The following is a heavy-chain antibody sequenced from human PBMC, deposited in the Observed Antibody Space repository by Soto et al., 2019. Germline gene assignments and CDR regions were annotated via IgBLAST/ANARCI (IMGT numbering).Heavy chain of an antibody. J-gene: IGHJ2*01. Sequence: QVQLVQSGAEVKEPGASLKVSCKPSGYTFTAYYIHWVRQAPGQGLEWMGWINPNSGGTSYAQKFQGCVTMTRGASTNTAYMELSRLRSDATAIYYCARQFGGIAVAGTTVYGYFVLWGRGTLVTVSS. CDR2: INPNSGGT. CDR3: ARQFGGIAVAGTTVYGYFVL. D-gene: IGHD6-19*01. V-gene: IGHV1-2*04. CDR1: GYTFTAYY.